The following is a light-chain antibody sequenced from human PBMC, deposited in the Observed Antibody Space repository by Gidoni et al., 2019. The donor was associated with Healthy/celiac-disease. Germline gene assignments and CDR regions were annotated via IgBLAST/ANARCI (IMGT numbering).Light chain of an antibody. V-gene: IGKV3-15*01. CDR3: QQYNNWPYT. CDR1: QSVSSN. Sequence: EIVMTQSPATLSVSPGERATLSCRASQSVSSNFAWYQQKPGHAPRLLFYSASTMATGIPDRFSGSGSGTEFTLTISSLQSEEFAVYYCQQYNNWPYTFGQGTKLEIK. J-gene: IGKJ2*01. CDR2: SAS.